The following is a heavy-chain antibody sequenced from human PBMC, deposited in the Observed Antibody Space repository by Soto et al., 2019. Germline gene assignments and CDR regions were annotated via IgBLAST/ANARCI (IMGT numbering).Heavy chain of an antibody. CDR2: IYTGGST. D-gene: IGHD1-7*01. V-gene: IGHV4-30-4*01. J-gene: IGHJ4*02. CDR1: GGIISRGDNY. CDR3: AREDWNYGRPFDY. Sequence: PSETLSLTCTVSGGIISRGDNYWSWNRQPPGKGLEWIGYIYTGGSTYYNPSVKGRLTISVDTSKNQFSLKLSSVTATDTAVYYCAREDWNYGRPFDYWGQGILVTVSS.